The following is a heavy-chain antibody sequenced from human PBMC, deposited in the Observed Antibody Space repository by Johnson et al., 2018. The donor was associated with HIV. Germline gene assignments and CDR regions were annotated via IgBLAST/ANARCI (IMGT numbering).Heavy chain of an antibody. CDR3: AKDKSGRYYDSSGYSLDDAFDI. J-gene: IGHJ3*02. V-gene: IGHV3-23*04. D-gene: IGHD3-22*01. Sequence: EVQLVESGGGLVQPGGSLRLSCAASGFTFSSYAMSWVRQAPGKGLEWVSAISGSGGSTYYADSVKGRFTISRDNSKNTLYLQMNSLRAEDTAVYYCAKDKSGRYYDSSGYSLDDAFDIWGQGTMVTVSS. CDR1: GFTFSSYA. CDR2: ISGSGGST.